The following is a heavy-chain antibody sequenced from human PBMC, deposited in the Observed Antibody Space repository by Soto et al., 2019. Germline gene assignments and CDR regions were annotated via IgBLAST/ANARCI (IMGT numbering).Heavy chain of an antibody. Sequence: QMQLVQSGPEVKKPGTSVKVSCKASGSTFTSSAVQWVRQARGQRLEWIGWIVVGSGHTNYEQKLQERVTITRDLSTSTAYMELSSLRSDDTAVYYCAAVAAPWHTGSYDYFADWGQGTLVTVSS. CDR1: GSTFTSSA. J-gene: IGHJ4*02. D-gene: IGHD1-26*01. CDR3: AAVAAPWHTGSYDYFAD. V-gene: IGHV1-58*01. CDR2: IVVGSGHT.